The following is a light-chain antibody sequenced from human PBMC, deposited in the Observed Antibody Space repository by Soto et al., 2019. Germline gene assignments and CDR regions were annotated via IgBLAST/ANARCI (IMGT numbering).Light chain of an antibody. CDR2: DVS. Sequence: DIQMTQSPSSLSASVGDRVTITCQASQDITLYLNWYQHKPAKAPNLLIHDVSTLETGVPARFSGRGSGTTFTHTIINLQPEDAGTYYCQQYDSRANTFGQGTKVDIK. J-gene: IGKJ2*01. V-gene: IGKV1-33*01. CDR1: QDITLY. CDR3: QQYDSRANT.